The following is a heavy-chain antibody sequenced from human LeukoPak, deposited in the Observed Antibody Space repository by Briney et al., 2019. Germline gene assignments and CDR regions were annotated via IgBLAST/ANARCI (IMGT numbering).Heavy chain of an antibody. J-gene: IGHJ4*02. CDR3: ARDNVDTD. D-gene: IGHD5-18*01. CDR1: GFTFSSYS. V-gene: IGHV3-48*04. Sequence: PGGSLRLSCAASGFTFSSYSMNWVRQAPGKGLEWVSYISSSSSTIYYAGSVKGRFTISRDNAKNSLYLQMNSLRAEDTAVYYCARDNVDTDWGQGTLVTVSS. CDR2: ISSSSSTI.